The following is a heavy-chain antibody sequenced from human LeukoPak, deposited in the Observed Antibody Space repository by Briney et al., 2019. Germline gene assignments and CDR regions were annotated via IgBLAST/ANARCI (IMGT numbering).Heavy chain of an antibody. Sequence: GGSLRLSCAASGFTFSIYAMHWVRQPPGGGLEYVSSIRSNGGSTHYANSVKGRFTISRDNSKNTLYLQMGSLRAEDMAVYYCARDSGEYCSGGSCYHFDYWGQGTLVTVSS. V-gene: IGHV3-64*01. CDR3: ARDSGEYCSGGSCYHFDY. J-gene: IGHJ4*02. D-gene: IGHD2-15*01. CDR1: GFTFSIYA. CDR2: IRSNGGST.